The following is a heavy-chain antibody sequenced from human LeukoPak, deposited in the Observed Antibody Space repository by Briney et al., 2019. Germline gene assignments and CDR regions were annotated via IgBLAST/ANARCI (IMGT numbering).Heavy chain of an antibody. CDR1: GGSVNSSY. CDR3: ARHSRGHSFRAWFDP. J-gene: IGHJ5*02. V-gene: IGHV4-59*02. Sequence: SETLSLTCTGSGGSVNSSYWSWVRQPPAKGLEWIGFISNSGSTNYSPSFTRRLTISVDTSKNQVSLRLTSVTAADTAVYYCARHSRGHSFRAWFDPWGQGVLVTVSS. D-gene: IGHD1-26*01. CDR2: ISNSGST.